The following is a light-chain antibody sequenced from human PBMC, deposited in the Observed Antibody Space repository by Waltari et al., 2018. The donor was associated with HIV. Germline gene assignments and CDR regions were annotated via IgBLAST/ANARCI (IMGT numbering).Light chain of an antibody. J-gene: IGLJ3*02. CDR2: DVH. CDR3: CSYARTYTRV. CDR1: NSNVGDSVY. V-gene: IGLV2-11*01. Sequence: SALTQPRSVSGSPGQSVTISCTDPNSNVGDSVYVSWYQQDPGNAPKLILYDVHKRPSGVPDRFSGSKSGNTASLTISGLQPEDEGDYYCCSYARTYTRVFGGGTKLTVL.